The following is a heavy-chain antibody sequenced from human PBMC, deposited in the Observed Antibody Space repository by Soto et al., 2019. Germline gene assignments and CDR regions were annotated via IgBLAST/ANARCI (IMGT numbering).Heavy chain of an antibody. CDR1: GFTFSSYS. D-gene: IGHD5-12*01. Sequence: RGSLRLSCAASGFTFSSYSMSWVRQAPGKGLEWVSAISGSGGSTYYADSVKGRFTISRDNSKNTLYLQMNSLRAEDTAVYYCVSSGYDEPIYYYYYYMDVWGKGTTVTVSS. CDR3: VSSGYDEPIYYYYYYMDV. J-gene: IGHJ6*03. CDR2: ISGSGGST. V-gene: IGHV3-23*01.